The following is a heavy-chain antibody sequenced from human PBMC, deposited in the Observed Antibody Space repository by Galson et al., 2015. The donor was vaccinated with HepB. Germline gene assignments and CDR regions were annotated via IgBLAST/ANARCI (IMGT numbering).Heavy chain of an antibody. J-gene: IGHJ4*02. CDR1: GYTFTGYY. V-gene: IGHV1-2*02. D-gene: IGHD2-2*02. CDR2: INPNSGGT. CDR3: ARDSSYCSSTSCYTLPDY. Sequence: SVKVSCKASGYTFTGYYMHWVRQAPGQGLEWMGWINPNSGGTNYAQKFQGRVTMTRDTSTSTAYMELSRLRSDDTAVYYCARDSSYCSSTSCYTLPDYWGQGTLVTVSS.